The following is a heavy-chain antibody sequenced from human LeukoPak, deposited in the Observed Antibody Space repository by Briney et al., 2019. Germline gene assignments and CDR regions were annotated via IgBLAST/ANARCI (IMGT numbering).Heavy chain of an antibody. CDR1: GGSVSSGSYY. D-gene: IGHD4-17*01. CDR2: IFYSGST. V-gene: IGHV4-61*01. J-gene: IGHJ4*02. CDR3: ARVPIATTARGYFDY. Sequence: SETLSLTCTVSGGSVSSGSYYWSWIRQPPGQGLVWIGYIFYSGSTTYNPSLKSRVTISVDTSKNKFSLKLSSVTAADTAVYYCARVPIATTARGYFDYWGQGTLVTVSS.